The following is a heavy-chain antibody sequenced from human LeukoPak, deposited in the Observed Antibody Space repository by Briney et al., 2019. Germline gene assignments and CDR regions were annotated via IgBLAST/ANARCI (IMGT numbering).Heavy chain of an antibody. V-gene: IGHV1-18*01. Sequence: RASVKVSCKASGYTFTNYGVTWVRQAPGQGLEWMGWISVYNGNTNYQHKFQGRVTLTTDTSTRTAYMELRSLRSDDTAVYYCAGDSGSFDIWGQGTMVTVSS. CDR1: GYTFTNYG. J-gene: IGHJ3*02. CDR2: ISVYNGNT. CDR3: AGDSGSFDI.